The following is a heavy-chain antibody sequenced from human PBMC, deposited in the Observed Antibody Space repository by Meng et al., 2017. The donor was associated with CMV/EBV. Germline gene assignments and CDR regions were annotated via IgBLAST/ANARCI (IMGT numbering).Heavy chain of an antibody. Sequence: GGSLRLSCTASGFTFGDYSMSWVRQAPGEGLEWVGFIRSKAYGGPTEYAASVKGRFSISRDDSKSIAYLQMNSLKTEDTAVYYCTRGYDFWSGYFSDHAFDIWGQGTMVTVSS. CDR2: IRSKAYGGPT. CDR1: GFTFGDYS. CDR3: TRGYDFWSGYFSDHAFDI. V-gene: IGHV3-49*04. D-gene: IGHD3-3*01. J-gene: IGHJ3*02.